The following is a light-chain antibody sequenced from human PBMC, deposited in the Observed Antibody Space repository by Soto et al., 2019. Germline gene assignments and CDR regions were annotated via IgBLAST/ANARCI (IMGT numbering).Light chain of an antibody. Sequence: EIVLTQSPGTLSLSPGERATLSCRASQSVSSYLAWYQQKPGQAPRLLIYGASTRATGIPARFSGSGSGTEFTLTISSLQSEDFAVYYCQQSNNWPWTFGQGTKVDIK. J-gene: IGKJ1*01. V-gene: IGKV3-15*01. CDR1: QSVSSY. CDR2: GAS. CDR3: QQSNNWPWT.